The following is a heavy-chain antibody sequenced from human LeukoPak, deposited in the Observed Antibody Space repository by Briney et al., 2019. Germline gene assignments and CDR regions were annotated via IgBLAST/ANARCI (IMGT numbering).Heavy chain of an antibody. V-gene: IGHV3-23*01. Sequence: GGSLRLSCAASGFTFSSYAMSWVRQAPGKGLEWVSAISGGGHNTYYADSMRGRFTISRDNSQNTLYLQMNSPRAEDTAVYCCAKDQVGVHYNWGQGALVTVSS. D-gene: IGHD1-26*01. CDR3: AKDQVGVHYN. CDR2: ISGGGHNT. J-gene: IGHJ4*02. CDR1: GFTFSSYA.